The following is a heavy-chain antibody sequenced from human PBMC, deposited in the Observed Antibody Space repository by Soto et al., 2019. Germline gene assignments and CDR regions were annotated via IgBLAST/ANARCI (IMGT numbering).Heavy chain of an antibody. CDR2: INHSGST. J-gene: IGHJ6*02. CDR1: GGSFSGYY. CDR3: ARAAGSGSYYRAIYYNYYGMDV. D-gene: IGHD3-10*01. Sequence: SETLSLTCAVYGGSFSGYYWSWIRQPPGKGLEWIGEINHSGSTNYNPSLKSRVTISVDTSKNQFSLKLSSATAADTAVYYCARAAGSGSYYRAIYYNYYGMDVWGQGTTVT. V-gene: IGHV4-34*01.